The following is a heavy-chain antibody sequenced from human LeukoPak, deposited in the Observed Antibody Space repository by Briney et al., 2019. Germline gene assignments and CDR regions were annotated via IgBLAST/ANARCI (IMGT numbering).Heavy chain of an antibody. V-gene: IGHV3-7*01. CDR2: IKNDGSER. D-gene: IGHD3-3*01. CDR3: ATDRGWRTSGYYLYYFEY. J-gene: IGHJ4*02. CDR1: GFVFRNYF. Sequence: GGSLRLSCAASGFVFRNYFMSWVRQAPGKGLEWVASIKNDGSERYYVDSVRGRYTISRDNTKNSLFLQMSSLRAEDTAVYYCATDRGWRTSGYYLYYFEYWGQGTLVTVSS.